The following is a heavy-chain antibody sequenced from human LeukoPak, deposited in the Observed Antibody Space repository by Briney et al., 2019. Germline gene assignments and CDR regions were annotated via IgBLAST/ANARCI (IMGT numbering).Heavy chain of an antibody. CDR1: GFTFSSYG. V-gene: IGHV3-33*01. CDR2: IWYDGSNN. Sequence: PGGSLRLSCAASGFTFSSYGMHWVRQAPGKGLEWVGVIWYDGSNNYYAHSVKGPFTISRHNSNNTLSLQMNSLRAEDTAVYYCVREQYGDDDAFDIWGQGTMVTVSS. J-gene: IGHJ3*02. D-gene: IGHD4-17*01. CDR3: VREQYGDDDAFDI.